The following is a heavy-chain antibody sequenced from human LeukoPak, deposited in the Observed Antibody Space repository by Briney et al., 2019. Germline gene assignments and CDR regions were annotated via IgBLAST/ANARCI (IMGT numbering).Heavy chain of an antibody. V-gene: IGHV4-4*07. Sequence: SETLSLTCTVSGGSISSYYWSWIRQPAGKGLEWIGRIYTSGSTSYNPSLKSRVTMSVDTSKNQFSLKLSSVTAADTAVYYCARDLDSYSSSWYPYTSGWYLDYWGQGTLVTVSS. J-gene: IGHJ4*02. CDR3: ARDLDSYSSSWYPYTSGWYLDY. D-gene: IGHD6-13*01. CDR2: IYTSGST. CDR1: GGSISSYY.